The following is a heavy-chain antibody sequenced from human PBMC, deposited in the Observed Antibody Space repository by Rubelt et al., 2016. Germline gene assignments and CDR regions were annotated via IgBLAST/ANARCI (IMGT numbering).Heavy chain of an antibody. CDR2: INSDGSTA. Sequence: VQRGGSLRLSCAASGFTFSRHWMHWVRQVPGKGLVWVSRINSDGSTASYADSGKDRFTISRDNARNTLYLQMNSLKGEDTAVYYCARSTEEMTTRYYYYGLDVWGQGTTVTVFS. J-gene: IGHJ6*02. D-gene: IGHD5-24*01. CDR1: GFTFSRHW. V-gene: IGHV3-74*01. CDR3: ARSTEEMTTRYYYYGLDV.